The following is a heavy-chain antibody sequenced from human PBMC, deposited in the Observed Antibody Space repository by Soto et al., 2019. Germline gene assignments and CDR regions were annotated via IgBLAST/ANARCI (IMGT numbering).Heavy chain of an antibody. D-gene: IGHD2-2*01. V-gene: IGHV1-2*02. CDR3: ASIALPAAIGDYYGVDV. J-gene: IGHJ6*02. CDR2: INPNSGDT. Sequence: GASVKVSCKASGHTFTCFYIHWVRQAPGQGLEWIGWINPNSGDTNYALNFQGRVSLTRDTSTNTAYMELSRLRFDDTAVYYCASIALPAAIGDYYGVDVWGQGTTVTVSS. CDR1: GHTFTCFY.